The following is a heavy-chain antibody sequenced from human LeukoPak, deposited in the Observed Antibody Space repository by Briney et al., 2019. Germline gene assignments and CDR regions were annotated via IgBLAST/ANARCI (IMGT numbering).Heavy chain of an antibody. V-gene: IGHV1-69*02. CDR1: GGTFSKYT. CDR3: ARGFRDYDSSGYYPSPSHFWYFDL. D-gene: IGHD3-22*01. CDR2: IIPILGIA. J-gene: IGHJ2*01. Sequence: SVKVSWKASGGTFSKYTISWGRQGPGQGAEWMGRIIPILGIANYAQKFQGRVTITADKSTSTAYMELSSLRSEDTAVYYCARGFRDYDSSGYYPSPSHFWYFDLWGRGTLVTVSS.